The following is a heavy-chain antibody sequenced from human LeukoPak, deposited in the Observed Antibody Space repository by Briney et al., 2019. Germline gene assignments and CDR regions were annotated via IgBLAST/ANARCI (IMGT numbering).Heavy chain of an antibody. Sequence: SETLSLTCTVSGGSISSYYWSWIRQPPGKGLEWIGYIYYSGSTNYNPSLKSRVTISVDTSKNQFSLKLSSVTAADTAVYYCARGAYDYVWGSPAPFDYWGQGTLVTVSS. J-gene: IGHJ4*02. V-gene: IGHV4-59*01. D-gene: IGHD3-16*01. CDR1: GGSISSYY. CDR3: ARGAYDYVWGSPAPFDY. CDR2: IYYSGST.